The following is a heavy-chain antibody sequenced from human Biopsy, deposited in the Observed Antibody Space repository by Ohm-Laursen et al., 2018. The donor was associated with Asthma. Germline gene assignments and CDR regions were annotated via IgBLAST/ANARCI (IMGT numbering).Heavy chain of an antibody. CDR2: INAGNGNT. Sequence: ASVKVSCKASGYTFINYAIHWVRQAPGQRLEWMGWINAGNGNTKYSQKFQGRVTITRDTSARTAYMDLSSLRSEDTAVYYCARTYYDFLTGQVNDVFAIWGQGTMVTVSS. CDR1: GYTFINYA. V-gene: IGHV1-3*01. D-gene: IGHD3-9*01. CDR3: ARTYYDFLTGQVNDVFAI. J-gene: IGHJ3*02.